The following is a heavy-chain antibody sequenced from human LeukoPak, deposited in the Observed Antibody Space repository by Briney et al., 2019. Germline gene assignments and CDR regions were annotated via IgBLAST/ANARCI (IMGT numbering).Heavy chain of an antibody. J-gene: IGHJ4*02. D-gene: IGHD3-10*01. CDR3: ARDLGGNRGIDY. CDR1: GGSISSDY. V-gene: IGHV4-59*01. Sequence: PAETLSLTCTVSGGSISSDYWSWIRQPPGKGLEWIGDIYYSGNTNYDPSLKCRVTISVDTSKNQFSLKLSSVTAADTAVYYCARDLGGNRGIDYWGQENLVTVSS. CDR2: IYYSGNT.